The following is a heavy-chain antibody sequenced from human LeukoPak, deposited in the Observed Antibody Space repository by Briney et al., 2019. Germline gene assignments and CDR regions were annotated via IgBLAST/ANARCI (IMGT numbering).Heavy chain of an antibody. V-gene: IGHV3-23*01. CDR3: ARVYYDFWSGYH. Sequence: GGSLRLSCAASGFTFSSYAMSWVRQAPGKGLEWVSAISGSGGSTYYADSVKGRFTISRDNSKNTLYLQIKTLKPKDTASDYCARVYYDFWSGYHWGQGTLVTVSS. J-gene: IGHJ5*02. CDR1: GFTFSSYA. D-gene: IGHD3-3*01. CDR2: ISGSGGST.